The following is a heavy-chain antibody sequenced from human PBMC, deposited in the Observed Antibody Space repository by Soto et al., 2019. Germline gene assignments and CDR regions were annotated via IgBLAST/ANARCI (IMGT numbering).Heavy chain of an antibody. Sequence: SETLSLTCTVSGGSISSGGYYWSWIRQHPGKGLEWIGYIYYSGSTYYNPSLKSRVTMSVDTSNCQFSLKLSSVTAADRAVYYCSDIKMGWGVIISRGRWLYPWGQSTLVPVSS. J-gene: IGHJ5*02. CDR3: SDIKMGWGVIISRGRWLYP. D-gene: IGHD3-10*01. V-gene: IGHV4-31*09. CDR1: GGSISSGGYY. CDR2: IYYSGST.